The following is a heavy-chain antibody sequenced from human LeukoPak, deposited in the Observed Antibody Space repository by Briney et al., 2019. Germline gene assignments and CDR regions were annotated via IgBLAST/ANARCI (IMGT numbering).Heavy chain of an antibody. D-gene: IGHD3-3*01. J-gene: IGHJ4*02. V-gene: IGHV4-59*01. CDR3: ARGIRYYDFWSGLGYFDY. Sequence: PSETLSLTCTVSGGSIGSYYWSWIRQPPGKGLEWIGYIYYSRSTNYNPSLKSRVTISVDTSKNHFSLKLSSVTAADTAVYYCARGIRYYDFWSGLGYFDYWGQGTLVTVSS. CDR2: IYYSRST. CDR1: GGSIGSYY.